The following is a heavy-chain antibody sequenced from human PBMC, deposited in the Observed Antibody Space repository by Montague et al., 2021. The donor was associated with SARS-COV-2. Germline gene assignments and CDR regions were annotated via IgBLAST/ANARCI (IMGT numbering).Heavy chain of an antibody. CDR2: IYYTGGT. D-gene: IGHD6-19*01. J-gene: IGHJ4*02. Sequence: SETLSLTCTVSGGSISPYYWNWIRQPPGKGLEWIGYIYYTGGTKYNPSLKSRVSMSVDTSKNQFSLRLTSVGAADTAVYYCARIAMAATFDSWGQGALVIVSS. CDR1: GGSISPYY. CDR3: ARIAMAATFDS. V-gene: IGHV4-59*13.